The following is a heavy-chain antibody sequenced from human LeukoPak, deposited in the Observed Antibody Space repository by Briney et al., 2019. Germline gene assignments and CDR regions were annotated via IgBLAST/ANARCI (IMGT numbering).Heavy chain of an antibody. CDR3: LGDWSGAFDI. CDR2: VNSDGSST. CDR1: GFTFSSYW. J-gene: IGHJ3*02. D-gene: IGHD2-21*02. Sequence: PGGSLRLSCAASGFTFSSYWMHWVRQAPVKELVWVSRVNSDGSSTSYADSVKGRFTISRDNAKNTLYLQMNSLRAEDTAVYYCLGDWSGAFDIWGQGTMVTVSS. V-gene: IGHV3-74*01.